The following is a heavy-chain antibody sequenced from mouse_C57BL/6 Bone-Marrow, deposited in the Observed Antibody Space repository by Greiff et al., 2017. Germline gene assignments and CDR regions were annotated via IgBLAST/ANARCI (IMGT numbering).Heavy chain of an antibody. CDR3: ARYPLYYGSSYGNYFDY. CDR2: IYPRSGNT. Sequence: QVQLKQSGAELARPGASVKLSCKASGYTFTSYGISWVKQRTGQGLEWIGEIYPRSGNTYYNEKFKGKATLTADKSSSTAYMELRSLTSEYSAVYFWARYPLYYGSSYGNYFDYWAKAPLSQSPQ. V-gene: IGHV1-81*01. D-gene: IGHD1-1*01. J-gene: IGHJ2*01. CDR1: GYTFTSYG.